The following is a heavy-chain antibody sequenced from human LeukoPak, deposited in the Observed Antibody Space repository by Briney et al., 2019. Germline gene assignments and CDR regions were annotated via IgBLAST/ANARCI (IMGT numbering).Heavy chain of an antibody. Sequence: SETLSLTCTVSGGSISSYYWSWIRQPPGEGLEWIGYIYYSGSTNYNPSLKSRVTISVDTSKNQFSLKLSSVTAADTAVYYCARGGVQLERHNWFDPWGQGTLVTVSS. CDR1: GGSISSYY. CDR2: IYYSGST. D-gene: IGHD1-1*01. V-gene: IGHV4-59*01. CDR3: ARGGVQLERHNWFDP. J-gene: IGHJ5*02.